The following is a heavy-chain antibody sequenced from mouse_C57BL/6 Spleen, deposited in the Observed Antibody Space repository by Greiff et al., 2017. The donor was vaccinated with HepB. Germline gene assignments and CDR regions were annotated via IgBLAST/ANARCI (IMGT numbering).Heavy chain of an antibody. D-gene: IGHD2-2*01. CDR1: GFSLTSYG. V-gene: IGHV2-6-1*01. Sequence: VKLVESGPGLVAPSQSLSITCTVSGFSLTSYGVHWVRQPPGKGLEWLVVIWSDGSTTYNSALKSRLSISKDNSKSQVFLKINSLQTDDTAMYYCARHQGHYGYDFYYAMDYWGQGTSVTVSS. CDR3: ARHQGHYGYDFYYAMDY. J-gene: IGHJ4*01. CDR2: IWSDGST.